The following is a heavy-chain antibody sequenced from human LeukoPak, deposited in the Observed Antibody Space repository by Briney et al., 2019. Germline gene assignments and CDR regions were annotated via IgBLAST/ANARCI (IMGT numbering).Heavy chain of an antibody. CDR2: IIPIFGTA. Sequence: ASVKVSCKASGGTFSSYAISWVRQAPGQGLEWMGGIIPIFGTANYAQKFQGRVTITADESTSTAYMELSSLRSEDTAVYYCAKDKNVVATIPSFDYWGQGTLVTVSS. D-gene: IGHD5-12*01. CDR1: GGTFSSYA. J-gene: IGHJ4*02. V-gene: IGHV1-69*13. CDR3: AKDKNVVATIPSFDY.